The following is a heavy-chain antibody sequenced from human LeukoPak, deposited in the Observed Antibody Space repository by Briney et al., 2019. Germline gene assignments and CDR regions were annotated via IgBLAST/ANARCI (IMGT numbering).Heavy chain of an antibody. CDR2: VNSDGSST. Sequence: GGSLRLSCAASGFRFSSYWMHWVRQAPGKGPVWVSRVNSDGSSTTYADSVKGRFTISRDSAKNTLYLQMNSLRVEDTAVYYCARADGYCSGGGCQSYYYYGMDVWGQGTTVTVSS. D-gene: IGHD2-15*01. CDR1: GFRFSSYW. CDR3: ARADGYCSGGGCQSYYYYGMDV. J-gene: IGHJ6*02. V-gene: IGHV3-74*01.